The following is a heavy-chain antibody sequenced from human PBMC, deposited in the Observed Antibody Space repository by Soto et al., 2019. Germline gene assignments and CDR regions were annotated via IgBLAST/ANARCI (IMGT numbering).Heavy chain of an antibody. D-gene: IGHD3-3*01. CDR3: ARVLGFGVVIMSYYYYGMDV. J-gene: IGHJ6*02. CDR2: ISHDGGDK. Sequence: SLRLSCAAAGVSVRSYMMHGFLQTQGKALERVAVISHDGGDKYYAESVKGRFTICRDNSRNTLYLQMNSLRGEDTAVYYCARVLGFGVVIMSYYYYGMDVWGQGTTVTVSS. CDR1: GVSVRSYM. V-gene: IGHV3-30*04.